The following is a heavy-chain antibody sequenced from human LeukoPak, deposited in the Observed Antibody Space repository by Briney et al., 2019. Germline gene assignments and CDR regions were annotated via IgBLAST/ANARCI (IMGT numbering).Heavy chain of an antibody. V-gene: IGHV4-34*01. Sequence: PSETLSLTCAVYGGSFSGYYWSWIRQPPGKGLEWIGEINHSGSTNYNPSLKSRVTISVDTSKNQFSLKLSSVTAADTAVYYCARDFSHAFDIWGQGTMVTVSS. CDR1: GGSFSGYY. CDR2: INHSGST. J-gene: IGHJ3*02. CDR3: ARDFSHAFDI.